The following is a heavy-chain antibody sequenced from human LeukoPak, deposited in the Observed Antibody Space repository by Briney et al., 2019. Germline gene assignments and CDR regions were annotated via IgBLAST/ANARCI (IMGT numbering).Heavy chain of an antibody. CDR2: ISAYSGNT. CDR1: GYTFTSSG. J-gene: IGHJ4*02. CDR3: ARTFPTPYYYDSRGYPRPFDY. D-gene: IGHD3-22*01. V-gene: IGHV1-18*01. Sequence: GASVKVSCKASGYTFTSSGISWVRRAPGQGLEWMGWISAYSGNTNYAQKLQGRVTMTTDTSTSTAYMELRSLRSDDTAVYYCARTFPTPYYYDSRGYPRPFDYWGQGTLVTVSS.